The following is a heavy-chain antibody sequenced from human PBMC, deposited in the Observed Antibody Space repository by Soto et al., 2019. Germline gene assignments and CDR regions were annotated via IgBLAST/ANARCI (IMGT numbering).Heavy chain of an antibody. CDR2: ISYDGSNK. CDR3: ARAYEGDYFDY. Sequence: QVQLVESGGGVVQPGRSLRLSCAASGFTFSSYAMHWVRQAPGKGLGWGAGISYDGSNKYYADSVKGRFTISRDKSKNTLYLQMNSLRAEDTAVYYCARAYEGDYFDYWGQGTLVTVSS. D-gene: IGHD3-16*01. J-gene: IGHJ4*02. V-gene: IGHV3-30-3*01. CDR1: GFTFSSYA.